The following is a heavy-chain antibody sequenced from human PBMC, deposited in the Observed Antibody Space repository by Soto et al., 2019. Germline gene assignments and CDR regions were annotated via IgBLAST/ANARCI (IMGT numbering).Heavy chain of an antibody. Sequence: GGSLRLSCAASGYTFSSYAMHWVRQAPGKGLEWVAVISYDGSNKYYADSVKGRFTISRDNSKNTLYLQMNSLRAEDTAVYYCAREEPTGYYYYGMDVWGQGTTVTVSS. CDR2: ISYDGSNK. J-gene: IGHJ6*02. CDR1: GYTFSSYA. CDR3: AREEPTGYYYYGMDV. V-gene: IGHV3-30-3*01.